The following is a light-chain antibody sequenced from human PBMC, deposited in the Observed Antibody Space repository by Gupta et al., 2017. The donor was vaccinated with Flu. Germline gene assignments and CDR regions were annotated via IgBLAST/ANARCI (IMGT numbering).Light chain of an antibody. CDR2: KAS. CDR3: QQDNSYSRYT. Sequence: STSFASLGEEGTTTFRARQRVTTWLVWCKQKPGKAPKLLIYKASSLKSGVPSMFSGSGSAKEVTLTISSLQQDDFATYYCQQDNSYSRYTFGQGTKVEIK. V-gene: IGKV1-5*03. J-gene: IGKJ2*01. CDR1: QRVTTW.